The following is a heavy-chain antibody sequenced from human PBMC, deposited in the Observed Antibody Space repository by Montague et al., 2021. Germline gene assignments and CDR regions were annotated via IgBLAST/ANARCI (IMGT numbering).Heavy chain of an antibody. D-gene: IGHD6-19*01. Sequence: PALVKPTQTLTLTCTFSGFSLNTRAVGVGWIRQPPGKALEWLALIYWNDDKRYSPSLKSRLTITKDTSKNQVVLTMTNADPVDTATYYCARQNSGWYSDLDYGRQKTRVTVSS. CDR3: ARQNSGWYSDLDY. CDR1: GFSLNTRAVG. J-gene: IGHJ4*02. CDR2: IYWNDDK. V-gene: IGHV2-5*01.